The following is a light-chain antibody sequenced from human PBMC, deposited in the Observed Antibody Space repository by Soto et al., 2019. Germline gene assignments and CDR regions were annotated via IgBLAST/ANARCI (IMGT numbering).Light chain of an antibody. CDR3: QQYNSYWT. J-gene: IGKJ1*01. CDR2: KAS. CDR1: QSISSW. V-gene: IGKV1-5*03. Sequence: DIRMTQSPSTLSASVGDRVTITCRAIQSISSWLAWYQQKPWKAPKLLIYKASSLECGFPSGFSGSGSGTDFTLTISTLPPDDFATEYCQQYNSYWTFGQGTKLEIK.